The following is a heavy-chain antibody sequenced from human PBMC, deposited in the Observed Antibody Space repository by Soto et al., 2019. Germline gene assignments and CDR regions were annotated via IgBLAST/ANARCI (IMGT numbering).Heavy chain of an antibody. V-gene: IGHV1-69*13. J-gene: IGHJ4*02. CDR2: IIPIFGTA. Sequence: SVKVSCKASGGTFSSYAISWVRQAPGQGLEWMGGIIPIFGTANYAQKFQGRVTITADESTSTAYMELSSLRSEDTAVYYCERESRIVLGPGPDYFDYWGQGTLVTVSS. CDR1: GGTFSSYA. D-gene: IGHD2-15*01. CDR3: ERESRIVLGPGPDYFDY.